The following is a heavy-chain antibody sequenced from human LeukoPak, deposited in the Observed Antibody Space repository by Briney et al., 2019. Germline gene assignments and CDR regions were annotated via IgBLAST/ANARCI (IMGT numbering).Heavy chain of an antibody. CDR1: GFTVSSDY. CDR2: IYRGGTT. Sequence: GGSLRLSCAASGFTVSSDYMTWVRQAPGKGLEWVSVIYRGGTTYYADSVKGRFTISRDNSKNTLYLQMNSLRAEDTAVYYCAKDLQLDAYDYWGQGTLVTVSS. J-gene: IGHJ4*02. D-gene: IGHD6-13*01. CDR3: AKDLQLDAYDY. V-gene: IGHV3-53*01.